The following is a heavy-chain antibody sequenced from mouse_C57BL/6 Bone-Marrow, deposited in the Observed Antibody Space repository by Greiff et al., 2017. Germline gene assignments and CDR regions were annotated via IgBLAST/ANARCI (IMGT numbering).Heavy chain of an antibody. D-gene: IGHD1-1*01. J-gene: IGHJ1*03. V-gene: IGHV1-53*01. Sequence: QVHVKQPGTELVKPGASVKLSCKASGYTFTSYWMHWVKQRPGQGLEWIGNINPSNGGTNYNEKFKSKATLTVDKSSSTAYMQLSSRTSEDSAVYYCEGFDYYGSSSLHWYFDVWGTGTTVTVSS. CDR2: INPSNGGT. CDR3: EGFDYYGSSSLHWYFDV. CDR1: GYTFTSYW.